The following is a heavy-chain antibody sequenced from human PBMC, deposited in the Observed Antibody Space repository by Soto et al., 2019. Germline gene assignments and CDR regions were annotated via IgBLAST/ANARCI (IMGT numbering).Heavy chain of an antibody. CDR2: ISGSGGST. J-gene: IGHJ4*02. V-gene: IGHV3-23*01. Sequence: GALRLSCAASGFTFSSYAMSWVRQAPGKGLEWVSAISGSGGSTYYADSVKGRFTISRDNSKNTLYLQMNSLRAEDTAVYYCANYDSSGCLDYWGQGTLVTVSS. D-gene: IGHD3-22*01. CDR3: ANYDSSGCLDY. CDR1: GFTFSSYA.